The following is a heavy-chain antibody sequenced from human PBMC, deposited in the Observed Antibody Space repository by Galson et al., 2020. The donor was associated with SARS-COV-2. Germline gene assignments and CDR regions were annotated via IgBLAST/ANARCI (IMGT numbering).Heavy chain of an antibody. D-gene: IGHD6-13*01. CDR1: GYSFANYW. CDR2: IYPDDSDT. V-gene: IGHV5-51*01. J-gene: IGHJ4*02. CDR3: ASSLSSWSLSGFDY. Sequence: HGESLKISCTGSGYSFANYWIGWVRQVPGKGLEWMGIIYPDDSDTRFSPSFQGQVTISADKSIRNAYLQWSSLKASDTAMYYCASSLSSWSLSGFDYWGQGTLVTVSS.